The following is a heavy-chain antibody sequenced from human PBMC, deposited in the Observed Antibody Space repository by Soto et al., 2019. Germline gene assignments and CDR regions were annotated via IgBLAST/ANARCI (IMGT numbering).Heavy chain of an antibody. CDR1: GFTFINYW. CDR2: IIKDGSEK. CDR3: ARDWGGLGY. V-gene: IGHV3-7*03. J-gene: IGHJ4*02. D-gene: IGHD3-10*01. Sequence: WGSLRLSCAASGFTFINYWITFFRQAPWKGLEWVANIIKDGSEKSYVDSVKGRFTISRDNAKSSLYLEMNSLRVEDTAMYYCARDWGGLGYWGQGTLVTVSS.